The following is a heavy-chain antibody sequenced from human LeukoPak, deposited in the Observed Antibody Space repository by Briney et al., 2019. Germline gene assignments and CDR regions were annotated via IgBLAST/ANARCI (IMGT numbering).Heavy chain of an antibody. V-gene: IGHV3-23*01. CDR2: ISGSGGST. CDR3: ATSLSTGTTTYDY. Sequence: GGSLRLSCAASGFTFSSYAMSWVRQAPGKGLEWVLAISGSGGSTYYADSVKGRFTISRDNSKNTLYLQMSSLRAEDTAVYYCATSLSTGTTTYDYWGQGTLVTVSS. CDR1: GFTFSSYA. J-gene: IGHJ4*02. D-gene: IGHD1-7*01.